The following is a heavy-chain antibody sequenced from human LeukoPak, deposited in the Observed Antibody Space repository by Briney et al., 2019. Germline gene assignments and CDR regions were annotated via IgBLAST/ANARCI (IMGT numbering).Heavy chain of an antibody. Sequence: GGSLRLSCAAFRFTFSSYCMSWVRQAPGKGLEWVANIKQDGSEKYYVDSVKGRFTISRDNAKNSLYLQMNSLRAEDTAVYYCARVSYDFWSGYYFDYWGQGTLVTVSS. CDR1: RFTFSSYC. V-gene: IGHV3-7*01. J-gene: IGHJ4*02. CDR3: ARVSYDFWSGYYFDY. D-gene: IGHD3-3*01. CDR2: IKQDGSEK.